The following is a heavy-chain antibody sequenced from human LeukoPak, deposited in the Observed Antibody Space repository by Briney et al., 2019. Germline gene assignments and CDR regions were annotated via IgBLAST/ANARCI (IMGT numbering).Heavy chain of an antibody. V-gene: IGHV1-8*01. J-gene: IGHJ4*02. CDR3: ARLSETPAYYGTHVYYYLGY. Sequence: GASVKVSCKASGYTFSSYDINWVRQATGQGLEWMGWMNPTTGNTGYAQKFQGRITMTRDTSINTAYMEISSLRSEDTAVYYCARLSETPAYYGTHVYYYLGYWGQGTLVTVSS. CDR2: MNPTTGNT. D-gene: IGHD3-10*01. CDR1: GYTFSSYD.